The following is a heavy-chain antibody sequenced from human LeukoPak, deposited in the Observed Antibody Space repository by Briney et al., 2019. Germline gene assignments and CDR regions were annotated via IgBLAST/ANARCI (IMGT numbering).Heavy chain of an antibody. CDR2: IYSCGSP. Sequence: GGSLRLSCAASGFTLSTNYMSWVRQAPGKGLEWVSVIYSCGSPYYADSVKGWFTISRDNSKNTLYLQMNSLRAEDTAVYYCAKSSLKYQLLRGYFDYWGQGTLVTVSS. D-gene: IGHD2-2*01. CDR3: AKSSLKYQLLRGYFDY. CDR1: GFTLSTNY. V-gene: IGHV3-53*01. J-gene: IGHJ4*02.